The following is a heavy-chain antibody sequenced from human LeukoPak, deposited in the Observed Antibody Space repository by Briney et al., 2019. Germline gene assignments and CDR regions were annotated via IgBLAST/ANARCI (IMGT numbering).Heavy chain of an antibody. J-gene: IGHJ3*02. CDR3: AREGSIVVVVAATEAEFAHAFDI. CDR2: ISAYNGNT. D-gene: IGHD2-15*01. Sequence: GASVKVSCKASGYTFTSYGISWVRQAPGQGLEWMGWISAYNGNTNYAQKLQGRVTMTTDKSTSTAYMELSSLRSEDTAVYYCAREGSIVVVVAATEAEFAHAFDIWGQGTMVTVSS. CDR1: GYTFTSYG. V-gene: IGHV1-18*01.